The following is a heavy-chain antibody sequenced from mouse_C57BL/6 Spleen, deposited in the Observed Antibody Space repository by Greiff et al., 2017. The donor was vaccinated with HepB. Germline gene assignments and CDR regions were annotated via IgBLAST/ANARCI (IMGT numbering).Heavy chain of an antibody. Sequence: QVQLKQPGAELVKPGASVKMSCKASGYTFTSYWITWVKQRPGQGLEWIGDIYPGSGSTNYNEKFKSKATLTVDTSSSTAYMQLSSLTSEDSAVYYCADYYGSSYDWYFDVWGTGTTVTVSS. D-gene: IGHD1-1*01. CDR3: ADYYGSSYDWYFDV. CDR2: IYPGSGST. V-gene: IGHV1-55*01. J-gene: IGHJ1*03. CDR1: GYTFTSYW.